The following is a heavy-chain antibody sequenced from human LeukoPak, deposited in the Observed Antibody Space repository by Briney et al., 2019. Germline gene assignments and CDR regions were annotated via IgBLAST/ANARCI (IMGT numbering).Heavy chain of an antibody. Sequence: GGSLRLSCAASGFTFSSYWIHWVRQAPGKGLVWVSRINIDGSTSSYAHFVQRRFKSPRHNAKKAAHLQMNSLRVQDPAVYYCARASALPPPPCGQGGQGPLVRVFS. CDR1: GFTFSSYW. CDR3: ARASALPPPPCGQ. V-gene: IGHV3-74*01. D-gene: IGHD2-21*01. CDR2: INIDGSTS. J-gene: IGHJ4*02.